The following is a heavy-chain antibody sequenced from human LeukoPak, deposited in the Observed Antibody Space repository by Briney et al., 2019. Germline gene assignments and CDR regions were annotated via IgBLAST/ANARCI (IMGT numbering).Heavy chain of an antibody. CDR3: ARDRPYSSSWYMIDY. CDR1: GFTVSSNY. CDR2: ISSSSSYI. J-gene: IGHJ4*02. V-gene: IGHV3-21*01. Sequence: GGSLRLSCAASGFTVSSNYMIWVRQAPGKGLEWVSSISSSSSYIYYADSVKGRFTISRDNAKNSLYLQMNSLRAEDTAVYYCARDRPYSSSWYMIDYWGQGTLVTVSS. D-gene: IGHD6-13*01.